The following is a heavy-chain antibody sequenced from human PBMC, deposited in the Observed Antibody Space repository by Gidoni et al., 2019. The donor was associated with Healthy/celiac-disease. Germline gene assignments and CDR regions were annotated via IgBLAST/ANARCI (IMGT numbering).Heavy chain of an antibody. CDR2: ISAYNGNT. V-gene: IGHV1-18*01. CDR3: ARDFRPSYSSGWYDWFDP. J-gene: IGHJ5*02. D-gene: IGHD6-19*01. CDR1: GYTFTSYG. Sequence: QVQLVQSGTEVKKPGASVKVSCKASGYTFTSYGISWVRQAPGQGLEWMGWISAYNGNTNYAQKFQGRVTMTTDTSTSTAYMELRSLRSDDTAVYYCARDFRPSYSSGWYDWFDPWGQGTLVTVSS.